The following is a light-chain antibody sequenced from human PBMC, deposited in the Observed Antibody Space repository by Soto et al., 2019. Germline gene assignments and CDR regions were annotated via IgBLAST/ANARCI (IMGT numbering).Light chain of an antibody. Sequence: QSVLTQPPSVYGAPGQRVTISCTGSSSNIGAGYDVHWYQQLPGRAPKLLIYGNTNRPSGVPDRFSGSKSGTSASLAITGLQAEDEADYDCLSFDSSLSVVFGGGTKLTVL. CDR2: GNT. V-gene: IGLV1-40*01. CDR3: LSFDSSLSVV. J-gene: IGLJ3*02. CDR1: SSNIGAGYD.